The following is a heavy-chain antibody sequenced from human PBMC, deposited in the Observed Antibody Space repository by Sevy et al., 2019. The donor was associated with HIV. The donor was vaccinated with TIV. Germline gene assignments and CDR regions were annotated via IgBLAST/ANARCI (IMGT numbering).Heavy chain of an antibody. CDR2: IKSKTDGRTT. Sequence: GGSLRLSCAASGFTFSNAWMSWVRQAPGKGLEWVGRIKSKTDGRTTDYAAPVKGRFTISRDDSKNTLYLQMNSLKTEDTAVYYCTTTSYCGGDCYMTFDYWGQGTLVTVSS. J-gene: IGHJ4*02. D-gene: IGHD2-21*02. CDR3: TTTSYCGGDCYMTFDY. CDR1: GFTFSNAW. V-gene: IGHV3-15*01.